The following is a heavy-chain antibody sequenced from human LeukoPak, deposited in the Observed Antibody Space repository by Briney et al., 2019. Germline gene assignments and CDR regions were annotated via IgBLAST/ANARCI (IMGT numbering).Heavy chain of an antibody. CDR3: ARDRHIVATIVGGGEFDY. D-gene: IGHD5-12*01. V-gene: IGHV1-69*05. J-gene: IGHJ4*02. Sequence: ASVKVSCKASGGTFSSYAISWVRQAPGQGLEWMGRIIPIFGTANYAQKFQGRVTITTDESTSTAYMELSSLRSEDPAVYYWARDRHIVATIVGGGEFDYWGQGTLVTVSS. CDR2: IIPIFGTA. CDR1: GGTFSSYA.